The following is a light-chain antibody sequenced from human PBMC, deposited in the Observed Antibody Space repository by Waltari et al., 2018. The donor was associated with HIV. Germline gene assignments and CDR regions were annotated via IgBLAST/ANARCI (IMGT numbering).Light chain of an antibody. Sequence: SYELTQPPSVSVSPGQTARITCSVDALPKQYAYWYQQKPGQAPVLVIYKDSERPSGIPERFSGSSSGTTVTLTISGVQAEDEADYYCQSADSSGTLYVFGTGTKVTVL. J-gene: IGLJ1*01. CDR2: KDS. CDR1: ALPKQY. CDR3: QSADSSGTLYV. V-gene: IGLV3-25*03.